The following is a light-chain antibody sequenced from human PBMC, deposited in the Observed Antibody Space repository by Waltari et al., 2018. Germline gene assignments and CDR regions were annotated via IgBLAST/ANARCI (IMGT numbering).Light chain of an antibody. Sequence: SYELTQPPSVSVSPGQTASITCSGDKLGDKYACWYQQKPDQSPVLVIYQDSKRPSGIPQRFSAATCGNTAILTSSGTQAMDADDYYCQAWDSSTAVVFGGGTKLTAL. V-gene: IGLV3-1*01. CDR2: QDS. CDR1: KLGDKY. CDR3: QAWDSSTAVV. J-gene: IGLJ2*01.